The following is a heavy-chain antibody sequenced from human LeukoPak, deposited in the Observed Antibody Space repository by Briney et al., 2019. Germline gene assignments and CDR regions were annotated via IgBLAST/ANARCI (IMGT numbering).Heavy chain of an antibody. CDR1: GYTFTMYG. CDR3: ARDGGAVTTGWFDP. Sequence: ASVKVSCKASGYTFTMYGISWVRQAPGQGLEWMGWISVYNGNTNYAQKLQGRVTMTTDTSTSTANMELTSLRSDDTAVYCCARDGGAVTTGWFDPWGQGTLVTVSS. CDR2: ISVYNGNT. V-gene: IGHV1-18*01. D-gene: IGHD4-17*01. J-gene: IGHJ5*02.